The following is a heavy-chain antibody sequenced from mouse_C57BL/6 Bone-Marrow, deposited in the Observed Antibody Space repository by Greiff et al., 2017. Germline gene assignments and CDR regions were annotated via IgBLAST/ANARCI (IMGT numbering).Heavy chain of an antibody. J-gene: IGHJ3*01. V-gene: IGHV1-81*01. Sequence: VQRVESGAELARPGASVKLSCKASGYTFTSYGISWVKQRTGQGLEWIGEIYPRSGNTYYNEKFKGKATLTADKSSSTAYMELRSLTSEDSAVYFCARGGYDYDGFAYWGQGTLVTVSA. CDR2: IYPRSGNT. CDR3: ARGGYDYDGFAY. CDR1: GYTFTSYG. D-gene: IGHD2-4*01.